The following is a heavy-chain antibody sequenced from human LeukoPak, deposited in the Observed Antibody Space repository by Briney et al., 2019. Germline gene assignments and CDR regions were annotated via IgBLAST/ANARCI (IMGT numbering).Heavy chain of an antibody. CDR1: GGSISSYY. J-gene: IGHJ4*02. CDR3: ARGPFDSSSWYYPQEYYFDY. CDR2: IYTSGST. D-gene: IGHD6-13*01. Sequence: SETLSLTCTVSGGSISSYYWSWIRQPAGKGLEWIGRIYTSGSTNYNPSLKSRVTMSVDTSKNQFSLKLSSVTAADTAVYYCARGPFDSSSWYYPQEYYFDYWGQGTLVTVSS. V-gene: IGHV4-4*07.